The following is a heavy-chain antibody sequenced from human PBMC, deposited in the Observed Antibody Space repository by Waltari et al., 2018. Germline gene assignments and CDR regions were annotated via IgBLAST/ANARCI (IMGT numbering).Heavy chain of an antibody. V-gene: IGHV1-2*02. CDR1: RDAITEKY. CDR3: AREYCGGECRLFDY. D-gene: IGHD2-21*01. Sequence: LLVQSGTEVMKPGASVKVSCKISRDAITEKYIHWVRQAPGQGLEWMGWINPNGGATNYAQTFRGTITVTWDTSIITSYMEISGLRSADTATYFCAREYCGGECRLFDYWGQGTRVIVSS. J-gene: IGHJ4*02. CDR2: INPNGGAT.